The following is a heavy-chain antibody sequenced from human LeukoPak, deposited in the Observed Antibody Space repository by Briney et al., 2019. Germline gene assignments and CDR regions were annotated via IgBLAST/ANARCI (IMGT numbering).Heavy chain of an antibody. CDR1: GFTFDDYA. CDR2: ISWNSGSI. D-gene: IGHD5-12*01. V-gene: IGHV3-9*01. CDR3: AKYMGGYNYFDY. J-gene: IGHJ4*02. Sequence: GRSLRLSCAASGFTFDDYAMHWVRQAPGKGLEWVSGISWNSGSIGYADSVKGRFTISRDNAKNSLYLQMNSLRAEDTALYYCAKYMGGYNYFDYWGQGTLVTVSS.